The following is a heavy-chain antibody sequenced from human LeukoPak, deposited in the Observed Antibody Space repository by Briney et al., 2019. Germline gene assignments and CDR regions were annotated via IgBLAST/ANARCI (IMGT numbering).Heavy chain of an antibody. J-gene: IGHJ3*02. CDR2: TYYRSKWYN. Sequence: SQTLSLTCVISGDSVSSNTAGWNWIRQPPSRGLGWLGRTYYRSKWYNDDALSVRGRMTINPDTAKNQFSLQLNSVTVEDTALYYCARGGLVRGTITSLIGFDIWGQGIMVTVSS. D-gene: IGHD3-10*01. CDR1: GDSVSSNTAG. CDR3: ARGGLVRGTITSLIGFDI. V-gene: IGHV6-1*01.